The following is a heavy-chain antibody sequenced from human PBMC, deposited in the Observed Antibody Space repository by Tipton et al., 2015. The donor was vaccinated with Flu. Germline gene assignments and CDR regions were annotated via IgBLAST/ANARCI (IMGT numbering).Heavy chain of an antibody. V-gene: IGHV3-33*08. Sequence: SLRLFCAASGFTFSSYGMHWVRQAPGKGLEWVAVIWYDGSNKYYADSVKGRFTISRDNSKNTLYLQMNSLRAEDTAVYYCAREVGKQWLEGEPSDYWGQGTLVTVSS. D-gene: IGHD6-19*01. CDR2: IWYDGSNK. J-gene: IGHJ4*02. CDR3: AREVGKQWLEGEPSDY. CDR1: GFTFSSYG.